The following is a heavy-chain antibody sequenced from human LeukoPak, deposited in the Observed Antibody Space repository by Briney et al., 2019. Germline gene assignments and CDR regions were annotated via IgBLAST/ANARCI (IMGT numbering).Heavy chain of an antibody. CDR1: GDSISNYY. CDR2: MSTSGST. Sequence: SETLSLTYTDSGDSISNYYWSWIRQPAGKGLEWIGRMSTSGSTNYNPSLKSRVTMSVDTSKNQISLKLSSVTAADTAVYHCARAYFSRSYYYYYMDVWGKGTTVSISS. CDR3: ARAYFSRSYYYYYMDV. V-gene: IGHV4-4*07. D-gene: IGHD3-9*01. J-gene: IGHJ6*03.